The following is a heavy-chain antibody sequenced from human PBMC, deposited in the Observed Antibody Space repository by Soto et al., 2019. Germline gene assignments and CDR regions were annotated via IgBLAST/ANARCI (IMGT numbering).Heavy chain of an antibody. D-gene: IGHD3-9*01. Sequence: ASVKVSCKASGGSFGKSAINWVRQTPGQGLEWLGGFIPVYRTLNYAQKFQGRVTITADESTGTAYMTLSSLASDDTAVYYLATGSILNGYFTVDSWGQGTRVTVS. CDR3: ATGSILNGYFTVDS. V-gene: IGHV1-69*13. CDR1: GGSFGKSA. CDR2: FIPVYRTL. J-gene: IGHJ4*02.